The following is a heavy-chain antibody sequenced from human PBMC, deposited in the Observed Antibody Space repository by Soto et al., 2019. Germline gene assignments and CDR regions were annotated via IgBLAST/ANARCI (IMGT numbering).Heavy chain of an antibody. CDR3: AREVEVHTPVFGF. D-gene: IGHD2-2*01. J-gene: IGHJ4*02. Sequence: QVQLVQSGAEVKRPGSSVKVSCKASGGTFNNYAINWVRQAPGQGLEWMGDISPMFGKANYAQKFQGRVKITADDSTATAYLELSSLRSEDTALYYCAREVEVHTPVFGFWGQGSLGTVSS. CDR1: GGTFNNYA. V-gene: IGHV1-69*01. CDR2: ISPMFGKA.